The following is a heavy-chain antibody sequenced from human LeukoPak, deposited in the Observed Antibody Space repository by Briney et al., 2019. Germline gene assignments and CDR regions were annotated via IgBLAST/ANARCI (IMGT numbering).Heavy chain of an antibody. CDR3: ARDFTHYFDY. V-gene: IGHV3-33*01. Sequence: GGSLRLSCAASGFTFSSYGMHWVRQAPGKGLGWVAVIWYDGSNKYYADSVKGRFTISRDNSKNTLYLQMNSLRAEDTAVYYCARDFTHYFDYWGQGTLVTVAS. J-gene: IGHJ4*02. CDR1: GFTFSSYG. CDR2: IWYDGSNK.